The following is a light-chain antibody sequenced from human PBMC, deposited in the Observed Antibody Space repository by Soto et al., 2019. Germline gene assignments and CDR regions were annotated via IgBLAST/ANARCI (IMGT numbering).Light chain of an antibody. J-gene: IGKJ3*01. CDR2: AAY. V-gene: IGKV1-9*01. CDR1: QGINNY. Sequence: DIQLTQSLSFLSASVGDRVTITCRASQGINNYLAWYQQKPGKAPNLLIYAAYTLQNGVPSRFSGSGSGTEFTLTITNLQPEDFATYHCQQLKSYPITFGPGTKVD. CDR3: QQLKSYPIT.